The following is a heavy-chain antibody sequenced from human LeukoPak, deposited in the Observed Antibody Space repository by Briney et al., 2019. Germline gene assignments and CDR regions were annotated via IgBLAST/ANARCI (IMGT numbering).Heavy chain of an antibody. D-gene: IGHD3-9*01. CDR2: IYHSGST. J-gene: IGHJ5*02. CDR3: ARSASGILTGGWFDP. Sequence: PSETLSLTCTVSGYSISSGYYWGWIRQPPGKGLEWIGSIYHSGSTYYNPSLKSRVTISVDTSKNQFSLKLSSVAAADTAVYYCARSASGILTGGWFDPWGQGTLVTVSS. CDR1: GYSISSGYY. V-gene: IGHV4-38-2*02.